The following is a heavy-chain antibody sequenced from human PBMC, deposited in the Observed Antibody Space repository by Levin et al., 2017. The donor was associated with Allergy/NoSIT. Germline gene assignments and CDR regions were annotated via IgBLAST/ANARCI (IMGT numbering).Heavy chain of an antibody. J-gene: IGHJ4*02. V-gene: IGHV4-30-4*01. CDR2: IYHTGAT. Sequence: PSETLSLTCTVSGGSLSSGDYYWSWIRQPPGKGLEWIGYIYHTGATYYNPSLKTRLSMSVDTSKNQFSLNLNSVTVADTAVYYCGRGNRGIDYWGQGTLVTVAS. CDR1: GGSLSSGDYY. CDR3: GRGNRGIDY.